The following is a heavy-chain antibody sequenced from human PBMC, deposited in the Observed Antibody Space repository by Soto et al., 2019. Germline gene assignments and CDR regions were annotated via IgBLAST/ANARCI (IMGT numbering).Heavy chain of an antibody. Sequence: QVQLVQSGAEVKKPESSVKVSCKAPGGTFSTYAISWVRQAPGQGLEWMGGIIPMFGTANYAQRFQDRVTLTXXESTNTVDMELSSLRSEDTAVYFCASGIQLWLRRINNGYSGWGQGTLVTVSS. V-gene: IGHV1-69*05. CDR3: ASGIQLWLRRINNGYSG. D-gene: IGHD5-18*01. CDR2: IIPMFGTA. J-gene: IGHJ4*02. CDR1: GGTFSTYA.